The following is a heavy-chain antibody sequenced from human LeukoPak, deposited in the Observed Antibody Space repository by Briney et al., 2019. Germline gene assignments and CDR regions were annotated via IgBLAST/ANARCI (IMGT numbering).Heavy chain of an antibody. CDR3: AKRLWFGEYFDY. V-gene: IGHV3-23*01. D-gene: IGHD3-10*01. CDR1: GFTFSTYA. J-gene: IGHJ4*02. CDR2: ISGSGGST. Sequence: GGSLRLSCAASGFTFSTYAMSWVRQAPGKGLEWVSAISGSGGSTYYADSVKGRFTISRDNSKNTLYLQMNSLRAEDTAVYYCAKRLWFGEYFDYWGQGTLVTVSS.